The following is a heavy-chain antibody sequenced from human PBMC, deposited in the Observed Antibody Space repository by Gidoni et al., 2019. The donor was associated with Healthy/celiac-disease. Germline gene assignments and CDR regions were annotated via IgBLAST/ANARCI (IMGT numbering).Heavy chain of an antibody. CDR3: ARHPSIVGANRGFDY. V-gene: IGHV4-39*01. Sequence: LPLQESGRGLVKASETLSLTCTGSGGSLSSSSDDWGWIRQPPGKGLEWLGSLYYRGSTSYTPSLTSRVPIPLDTSKNQFSPKLSSVTSAYTAVYYCARHPSIVGANRGFDYWGQGPLVTVSS. CDR1: GGSLSSSSDD. CDR2: LYYRGST. J-gene: IGHJ4*02. D-gene: IGHD1-26*01.